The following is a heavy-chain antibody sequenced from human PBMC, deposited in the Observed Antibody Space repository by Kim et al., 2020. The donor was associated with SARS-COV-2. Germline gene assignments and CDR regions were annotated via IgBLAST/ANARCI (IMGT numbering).Heavy chain of an antibody. J-gene: IGHJ3*02. CDR2: IDPSDSYT. Sequence: GESLKISCKGSGYSFTSYWISWVRQMPGKGLEWMGRIDPSDSYTNYSPSFQGHVTISADKSISTAYLQWSSLKASDTAMYYCASISSSSPVPANAFDIWGQGTMVTVSS. CDR3: ASISSSSPVPANAFDI. CDR1: GYSFTSYW. V-gene: IGHV5-10-1*01. D-gene: IGHD6-6*01.